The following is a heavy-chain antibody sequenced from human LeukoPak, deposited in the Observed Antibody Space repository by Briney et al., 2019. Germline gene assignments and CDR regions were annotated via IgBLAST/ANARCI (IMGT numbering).Heavy chain of an antibody. V-gene: IGHV3-21*01. CDR1: GFTFSTYT. Sequence: GGSLRLSCAASGFTFSTYTMNWVRQAPGKGLEWVSFISTSSSYIYYADSMKGRFTISRDNAKNSLYLQMNSLRAEDTAVYYCAELGITMIGGVWGKGTTVTISS. J-gene: IGHJ6*04. D-gene: IGHD3-10*02. CDR3: AELGITMIGGV. CDR2: ISTSSSYI.